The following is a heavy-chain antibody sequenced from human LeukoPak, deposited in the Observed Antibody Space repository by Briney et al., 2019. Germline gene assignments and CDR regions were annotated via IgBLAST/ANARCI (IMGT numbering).Heavy chain of an antibody. D-gene: IGHD2-2*01. Sequence: ASVKVSCKTSGYTFTDYYIHWVRQAPGQGLEWMGRVNPNSGGTNYAQKFQGRVTMTRDTSISTAYMELSRLRSDDTAVYYCARWGGGSTGPDWGQGTLVTVSS. CDR3: ARWGGGSTGPD. CDR2: VNPNSGGT. CDR1: GYTFTDYY. V-gene: IGHV1-2*06. J-gene: IGHJ4*02.